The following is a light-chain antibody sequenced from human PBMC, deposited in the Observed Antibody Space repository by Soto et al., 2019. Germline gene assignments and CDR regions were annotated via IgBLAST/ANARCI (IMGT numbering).Light chain of an antibody. Sequence: QSALTQPASVSGSPGQSITISCTGSSSDIGVFNYVSWYQQTPGNAPKIIIFEVTNRPSGVSNRFSGSKSGNTASLTVSGLQAEDEADYYCSSFASTYTILFGGRTKLTVL. CDR2: EVT. V-gene: IGLV2-14*01. J-gene: IGLJ2*01. CDR3: SSFASTYTIL. CDR1: SSDIGVFNY.